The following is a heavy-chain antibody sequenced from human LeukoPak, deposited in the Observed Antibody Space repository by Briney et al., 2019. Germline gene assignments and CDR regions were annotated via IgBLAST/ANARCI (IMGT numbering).Heavy chain of an antibody. D-gene: IGHD5-24*01. J-gene: IGHJ3*02. V-gene: IGHV3-7*01. CDR2: IKQDGREK. Sequence: GGSLRLSCAASGFPFSSYWMSWVRQAPGKGLEWVANIKQDGREKYYVDSVKGRFTISRDNAKNSLYLQVNSLRAEDTAVYHCARLKNYAFDIWGQGTMVTVSS. CDR1: GFPFSSYW. CDR3: ARLKNYAFDI.